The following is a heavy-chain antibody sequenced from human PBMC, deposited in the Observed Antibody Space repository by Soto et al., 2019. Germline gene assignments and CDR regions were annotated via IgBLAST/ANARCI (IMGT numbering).Heavy chain of an antibody. CDR3: ARARGYCSSTSCYEYFQH. V-gene: IGHV4-34*01. Sequence: SETLSLTYAVYGGSFSGDDCSWSRHPPGKGLGWIGEINHSGSTNYNPSLKSRVTISVDTSKNQFSLKLSSVTAADTAVYYCARARGYCSSTSCYEYFQHWGQGTLVTVS. CDR2: INHSGST. D-gene: IGHD2-2*01. CDR1: GGSFSGDD. J-gene: IGHJ1*01.